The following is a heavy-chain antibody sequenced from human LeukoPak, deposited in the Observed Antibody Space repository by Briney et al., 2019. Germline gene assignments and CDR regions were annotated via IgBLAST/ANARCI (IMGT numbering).Heavy chain of an antibody. Sequence: GGSLRLSCAASGFTFSSYSMNWVRQAPGKGLEWVSSISSSSSYIYYADSVKGRFTISRDNAKNSLYLQMNSLRAEDTAVYYCARDLRWELPALYDYWGQGTLVTVSS. CDR3: ARDLRWELPALYDY. CDR1: GFTFSSYS. V-gene: IGHV3-21*01. J-gene: IGHJ4*02. D-gene: IGHD1-26*01. CDR2: ISSSSSYI.